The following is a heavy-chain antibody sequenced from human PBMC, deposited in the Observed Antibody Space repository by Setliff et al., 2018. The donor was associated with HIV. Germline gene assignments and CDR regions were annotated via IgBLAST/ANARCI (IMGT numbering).Heavy chain of an antibody. CDR1: GGSISSHY. CDR2: IYYSGST. CDR3: ARGLSIFGVATPGFYSFMDV. J-gene: IGHJ6*03. Sequence: SETLSLTCTVSGGSISSHYWSWIRQPPGKGLEWIGYIYYSGSTNYNPSLKSRVTISVDTSKNQFSLKLSSVTAADTAVYYCARGLSIFGVATPGFYSFMDVWGKGTTVTVSS. D-gene: IGHD3-3*01. V-gene: IGHV4-59*11.